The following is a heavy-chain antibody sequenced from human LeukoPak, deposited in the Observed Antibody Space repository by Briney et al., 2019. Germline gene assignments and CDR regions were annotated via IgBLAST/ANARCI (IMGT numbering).Heavy chain of an antibody. CDR1: GFTFGSYG. CDR3: AKDHGSSDWYYFDY. J-gene: IGHJ4*02. CDR2: IHYDGSNN. D-gene: IGHD6-13*01. Sequence: GGSLRLSCAASGFTFGSYGMHWVRQAPGKGLEWVAFIHYDGSNNYYADSVKGRFTISRDNSKNTLYLQMNTLRADDTAVYYCAKDHGSSDWYYFDYWGQGTLVTVSS. V-gene: IGHV3-30*02.